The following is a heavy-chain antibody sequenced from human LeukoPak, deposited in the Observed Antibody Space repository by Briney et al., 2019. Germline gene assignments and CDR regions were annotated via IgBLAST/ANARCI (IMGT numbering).Heavy chain of an antibody. CDR3: AIVLAVGVVDWFDP. CDR1: GSMFTELS. CDR2: FHPEDGET. D-gene: IGHD6-19*01. Sequence: ASVKVSCKVSGSMFTELSMHWVRQAPGKGLEWMGGFHPEDGETIYAQKFQGRVTMTGDSSTDTAYMELSSLRSEDTAVYYCAIVLAVGVVDWFDPWGQGTLVTVSS. V-gene: IGHV1-24*01. J-gene: IGHJ5*02.